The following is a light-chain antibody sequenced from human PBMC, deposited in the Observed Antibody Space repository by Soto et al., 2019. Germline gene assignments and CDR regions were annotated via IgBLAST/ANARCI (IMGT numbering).Light chain of an antibody. CDR2: DAS. CDR3: QQRTNWLT. Sequence: EIVLTQSPATLSLSPGERATLSCRASQNVSTYLAWYQQKTGQAHRLLIYDASNRATGIPARFSGSGSGTDFTLTISSLEPEDFAVYYCQQRTNWLTFGPGTKVDIK. CDR1: QNVSTY. J-gene: IGKJ3*01. V-gene: IGKV3-11*01.